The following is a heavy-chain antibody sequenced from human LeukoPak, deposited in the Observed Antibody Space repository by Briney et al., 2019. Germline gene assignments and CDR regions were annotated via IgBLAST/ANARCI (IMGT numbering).Heavy chain of an antibody. V-gene: IGHV4-4*07. CDR3: ARDLVAFDY. CDR1: GGSFSDYY. Sequence: SETLSLTCTVSGGSFSDYYWSWIRQPAGKGLEWIGRICTSGSTNYNPSLKSRVTMSLDMSKNQFSLKLNSVTAADTAVYYCARDLVAFDYWGQGALVIVSS. J-gene: IGHJ4*02. CDR2: ICTSGST. D-gene: IGHD2-15*01.